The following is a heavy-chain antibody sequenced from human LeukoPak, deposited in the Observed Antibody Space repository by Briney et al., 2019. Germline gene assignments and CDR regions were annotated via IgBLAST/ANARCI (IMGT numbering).Heavy chain of an antibody. CDR3: ARGLDYYYHMDV. D-gene: IGHD6-19*01. V-gene: IGHV4-61*02. CDR1: GGSISSGSYY. CDR2: IYTSGST. J-gene: IGHJ6*03. Sequence: PSETLSLTCTVSGGSISSGSYYWSWIRQPAGKGLEWIGRIYTSGSTNYNPSLKSRVTISVDTSKNQFSLKLSSVTAADTAVYYCARGLDYYYHMDVWGKGTTVTVSS.